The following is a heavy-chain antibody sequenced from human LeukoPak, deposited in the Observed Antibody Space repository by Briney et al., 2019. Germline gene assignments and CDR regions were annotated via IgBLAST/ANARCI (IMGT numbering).Heavy chain of an antibody. Sequence: GGSLRLSCAASGFTFSSYGMHWVRQAPGKGLEWVAVISYDGSNKYYADSVKGRFTSSRDNSKNTLYLQMNSLRAEDTAVYYCARDYYDSSGYYPWGYWGQGTLVTVSS. J-gene: IGHJ4*02. CDR2: ISYDGSNK. V-gene: IGHV3-30*03. D-gene: IGHD3-22*01. CDR1: GFTFSSYG. CDR3: ARDYYDSSGYYPWGY.